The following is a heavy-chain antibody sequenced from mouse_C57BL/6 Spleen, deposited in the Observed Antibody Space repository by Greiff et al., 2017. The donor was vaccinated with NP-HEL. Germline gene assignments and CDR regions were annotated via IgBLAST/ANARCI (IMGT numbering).Heavy chain of an antibody. CDR3: ARQHITTVVNAMDY. CDR1: GFTFSSYT. V-gene: IGHV5-9*01. J-gene: IGHJ4*01. CDR2: ISGGGGNT. D-gene: IGHD1-1*01. Sequence: EVKLQESGGGLVKPGGSLKLSCAASGFTFSSYTMSWVRQTPEKRLEWVATISGGGGNTYYPDSVKGRFTISRDNAKNTLYLQMSSLRSEDTALYYCARQHITTVVNAMDYWGQGTSVTVSS.